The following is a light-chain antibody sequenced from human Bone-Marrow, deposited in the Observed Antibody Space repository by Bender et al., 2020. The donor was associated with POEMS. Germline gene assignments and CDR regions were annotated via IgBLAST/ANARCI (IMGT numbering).Light chain of an antibody. V-gene: IGLV2-14*02. CDR3: SSYTSSGTWV. Sequence: SPGQSITISCTGTSSDVGSYNLVSWYQQYPGKAPKLMIYEVTKRPSGVSNRFSGSKSGNTASLTVSGLQAEDEADYYCSSYTSSGTWVFGGGTKVTVL. J-gene: IGLJ3*02. CDR1: SSDVGSYNL. CDR2: EVT.